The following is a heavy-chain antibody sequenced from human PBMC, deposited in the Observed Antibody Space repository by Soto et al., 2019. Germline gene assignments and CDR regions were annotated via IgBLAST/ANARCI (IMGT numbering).Heavy chain of an antibody. CDR1: GVSLSTGGVG. V-gene: IGHV2-5*02. CDR2: IYWDDDQ. Sequence: QITLKESGPTLVKPTQTLTLTCNVSGVSLSTGGVGVGWIRQPPGKALEWLALIYWDDDQRSSPSLKSRLTITKYTSKNQVVLTMTNMAPDDTATYYCAHMRAAKFDYWGQGTLVTVSS. D-gene: IGHD2-15*01. CDR3: AHMRAAKFDY. J-gene: IGHJ4*02.